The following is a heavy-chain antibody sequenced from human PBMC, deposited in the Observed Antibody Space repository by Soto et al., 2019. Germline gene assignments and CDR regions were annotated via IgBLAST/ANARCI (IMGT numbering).Heavy chain of an antibody. CDR2: INDRGSI. Sequence: QVQLQQWGAGPLRPLETLSLTCGVSGGSFSGYYWAWIRQSPGKGLEWIGEINDRGSINYNPSLKRRGRISVDTSKNHYSLNLRAVTAADPAVYYCARESHDILTGPPWVWYFDLWGRGTLVTVSS. CDR3: ARESHDILTGPPWVWYFDL. J-gene: IGHJ2*01. V-gene: IGHV4-34*01. CDR1: GGSFSGYY. D-gene: IGHD3-9*01.